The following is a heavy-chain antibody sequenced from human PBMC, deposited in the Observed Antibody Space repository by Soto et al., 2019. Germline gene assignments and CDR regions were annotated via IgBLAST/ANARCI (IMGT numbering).Heavy chain of an antibody. CDR1: GFTFSSYG. D-gene: IGHD4-17*01. CDR3: ARDRTSDYGEYGYYYDGMDV. Sequence: QVQLVESGGGVVQPGRSLRLSCAAAGFTFSSYGIHRVRQAPGKGLEWVAVIWYDGSNKYYAESVKGRFTISRDNSKNTLYLEMNSLRAEVTAVYYCARDRTSDYGEYGYYYDGMDVCVQGPTVTVSS. V-gene: IGHV3-33*01. J-gene: IGHJ6*01. CDR2: IWYDGSNK.